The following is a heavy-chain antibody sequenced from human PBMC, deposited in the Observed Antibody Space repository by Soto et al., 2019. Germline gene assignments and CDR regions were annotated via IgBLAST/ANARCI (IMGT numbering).Heavy chain of an antibody. J-gene: IGHJ6*02. D-gene: IGHD3-3*01. CDR2: MYSGGRT. CDR3: ARDRVPQDGDFWSGYPFGLDV. V-gene: IGHV3-53*01. Sequence: EVQLVESGGGLIQPGGSLRLSCAASGFSVSSNYMSWVRQAPGKGLEWVSVMYSGGRTYYADSVKGRFTISRDNSKNTLYLQMNSLRAEDTAVYYCARDRVPQDGDFWSGYPFGLDVWGQGTTVTVSS. CDR1: GFSVSSNY.